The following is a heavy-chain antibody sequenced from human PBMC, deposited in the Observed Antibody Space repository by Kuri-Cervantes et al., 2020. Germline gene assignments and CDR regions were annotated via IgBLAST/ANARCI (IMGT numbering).Heavy chain of an antibody. CDR2: ISYDGSNK. Sequence: GESLKISCAVSGFTFSSYGMHWVRQAPGKGLEWVAVISYDGSNKYYADSVKGRFTISRDNSKNTLYLQMNSLRAEDTAVYYCARGGRWFNDAFDIWGQGTMVTVSS. CDR1: GFTFSSYG. CDR3: ARGGRWFNDAFDI. J-gene: IGHJ3*02. D-gene: IGHD4-23*01. V-gene: IGHV3-30*03.